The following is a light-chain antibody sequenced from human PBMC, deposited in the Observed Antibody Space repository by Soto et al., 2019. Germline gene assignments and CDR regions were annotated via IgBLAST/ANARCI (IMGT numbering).Light chain of an antibody. CDR1: KSGDKY. Sequence: SYELTQPPSVSVSPGQTASITCSGDKSGDKYACWYQQKPGQSPVLVIYQDSKRPSGIPERFSGSNSGNTATLTISGTQAMDEADYYCQAWDSSTLYYVFGTGTKVTVL. CDR2: QDS. CDR3: QAWDSSTLYYV. V-gene: IGLV3-1*01. J-gene: IGLJ1*01.